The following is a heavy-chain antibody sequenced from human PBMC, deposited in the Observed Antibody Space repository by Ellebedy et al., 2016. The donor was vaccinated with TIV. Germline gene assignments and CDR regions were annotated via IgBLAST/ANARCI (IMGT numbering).Heavy chain of an antibody. V-gene: IGHV4-39*01. J-gene: IGHJ4*02. CDR2: IYYSGST. CDR1: GGSISSSSYY. D-gene: IGHD6-19*01. CDR3: ARHGSHSSGWNSFFDY. Sequence: MPSETLSLTCTVSGGSISSSSYYWGWIRQPPGKGLEWIGSIYYSGSTYYNPSLKSRVTISVDTSKNQFSLKLSSVTAADTAVYYCARHGSHSSGWNSFFDYWGQGTLVTVSS.